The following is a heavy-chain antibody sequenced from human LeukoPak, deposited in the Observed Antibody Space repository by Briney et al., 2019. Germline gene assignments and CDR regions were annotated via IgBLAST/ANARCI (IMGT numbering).Heavy chain of an antibody. J-gene: IGHJ4*02. CDR1: GFTFSSYA. CDR3: AKVGYCSGGGCFSAYFDY. D-gene: IGHD2-15*01. V-gene: IGHV3-23*01. CDR2: ISGSGGST. Sequence: PGGSLRLSCAASGFTFSSYAMSWVRQAPGKGLEWVSFISGSGGSTYYADSVKGRFTISRDNSKNTLYLQMNSRRAEDTAVYYCAKVGYCSGGGCFSAYFDYWGRGTLVTVSS.